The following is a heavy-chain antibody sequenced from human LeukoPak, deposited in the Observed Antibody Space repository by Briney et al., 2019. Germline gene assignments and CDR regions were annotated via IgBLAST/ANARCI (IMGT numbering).Heavy chain of an antibody. Sequence: PGGSLRLSCAASGFTFSIYWMSWVRQAPGEGLEWVANIKPDGREKYYVDSVKGRFTISRDNPKNSLYLQMNSLRAEDTAVYYCASPRGYCSGGSCPYYFDYWGQGTLVTVSS. V-gene: IGHV3-7*01. CDR1: GFTFSIYW. D-gene: IGHD2-15*01. CDR3: ASPRGYCSGGSCPYYFDY. CDR2: IKPDGREK. J-gene: IGHJ4*02.